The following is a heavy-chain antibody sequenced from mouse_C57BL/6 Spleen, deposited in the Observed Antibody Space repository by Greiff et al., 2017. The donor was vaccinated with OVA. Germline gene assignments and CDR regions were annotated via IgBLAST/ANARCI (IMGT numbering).Heavy chain of an antibody. V-gene: IGHV1-18*01. CDR2: INPNNGGT. CDR1: GYTFTDYN. CDR3: ARRYDGYYVFAY. Sequence: DVQLQESGPELVKPGASVKIPCKASGYTFTDYNMDWVKQSHGKSLEWIGDINPNNGGTIYNQKFKGKATLTVDKSSSTAYMELRSLTSEDTAVYYCARRYDGYYVFAYWGQGTLVTVSA. J-gene: IGHJ3*01. D-gene: IGHD2-3*01.